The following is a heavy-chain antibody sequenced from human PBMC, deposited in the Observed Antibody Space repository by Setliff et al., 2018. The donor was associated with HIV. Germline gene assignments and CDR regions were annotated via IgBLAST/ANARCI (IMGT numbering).Heavy chain of an antibody. V-gene: IGHV3-30*04. J-gene: IGHJ4*02. CDR1: GFTFSIYT. CDR3: ARDAGGAGEYFDY. D-gene: IGHD7-27*01. Sequence: GGSLRLSCAASGFTFSIYTIHWVRQAPGKGLEWVAVISYDGSDKYYADSVKGRFTISRDNSKNTLYLQMNSLRAEDTAVYYCARDAGGAGEYFDYWGQGTLVTVSS. CDR2: ISYDGSDK.